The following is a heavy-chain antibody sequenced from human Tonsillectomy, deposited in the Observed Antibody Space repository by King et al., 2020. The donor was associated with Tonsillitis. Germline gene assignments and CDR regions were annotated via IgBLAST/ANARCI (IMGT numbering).Heavy chain of an antibody. CDR1: GFIFRNYD. D-gene: IGHD3-22*01. CDR3: AKDKGADYYDSGRGAFDI. CDR2: ISSTGRYI. Sequence: VQLVESGGGLVRPGWSLRLSCATSGFIFRNYDMNWVRQAPGKGLEWVSSISSTGRYIYYADSVKGRFTISRDNAKKSLSLLMNSLSPEDTAVYFCAKDKGADYYDSGRGAFDIWGHGTMVTVSS. J-gene: IGHJ3*02. V-gene: IGHV3-21*01.